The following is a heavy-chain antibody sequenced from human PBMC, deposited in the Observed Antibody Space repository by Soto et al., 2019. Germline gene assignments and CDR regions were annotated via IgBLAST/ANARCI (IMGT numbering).Heavy chain of an antibody. CDR3: ARVSSSWYKDHFDY. D-gene: IGHD6-13*01. CDR2: IIPIFGTT. Sequence: QVQLVQSGAEVKKPGSSVKVSCKASGGTFSNYAISWVRQAPGQGLEWMGGIIPIFGTTNYAQRFQGRVTITADESTSTAYMELSSLRSEDTALYYCARVSSSWYKDHFDYWGQGTLVTVSS. V-gene: IGHV1-69*12. CDR1: GGTFSNYA. J-gene: IGHJ4*02.